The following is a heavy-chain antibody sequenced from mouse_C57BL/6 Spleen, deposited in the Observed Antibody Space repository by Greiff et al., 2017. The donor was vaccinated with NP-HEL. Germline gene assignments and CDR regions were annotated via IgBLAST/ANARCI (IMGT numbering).Heavy chain of an antibody. Sequence: QVQLQQPGAELVMPGASVKLSCKASGYTFTSYWMHWVKQRPGQGLEWIGEIDPSDSYTNYNQKFKGKSTLTVDKSSSTAYMQLSSLTSEDSAVYYCARNYGNYSYYAMDYWGQGTSVTVSS. CDR1: GYTFTSYW. CDR3: ARNYGNYSYYAMDY. CDR2: IDPSDSYT. D-gene: IGHD2-1*01. V-gene: IGHV1-69*01. J-gene: IGHJ4*01.